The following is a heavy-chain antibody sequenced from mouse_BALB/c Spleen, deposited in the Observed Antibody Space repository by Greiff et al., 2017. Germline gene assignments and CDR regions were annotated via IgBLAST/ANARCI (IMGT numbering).Heavy chain of an antibody. CDR1: GFTFSSYT. Sequence: EVQLVESGGGLVQPGGSLKLSCAASGFTFSSYTMSWVRQTPEKRLEWVAYISNGGGSTYYPDTVKGRFTISRDNAKNTLYLQMSSLKSEDTAMYYCARGVPSMVTSYAMDYWGQGTSVTVSS. CDR3: ARGVPSMVTSYAMDY. D-gene: IGHD2-10*02. J-gene: IGHJ4*01. CDR2: ISNGGGST. V-gene: IGHV5-12-2*01.